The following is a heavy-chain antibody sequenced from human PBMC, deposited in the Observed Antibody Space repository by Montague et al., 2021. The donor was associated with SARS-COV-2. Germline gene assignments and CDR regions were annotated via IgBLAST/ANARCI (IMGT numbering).Heavy chain of an antibody. CDR2: IYYSGST. CDR3: ARLHCSSTSCYYLFFAETSHFDY. J-gene: IGHJ4*02. CDR1: GGSISSSSYY. D-gene: IGHD2-2*01. V-gene: IGHV4-39*01. Sequence: SETLSPTCTVSGGSISSSSYYWGWIRQPPGKGLEWIGSIYYSGSTYYNPSLKSRVTISVDTSKNQFSLKLSSVTAADTAVYYRARLHCSSTSCYYLFFAETSHFDYWGQGTLVTVSS.